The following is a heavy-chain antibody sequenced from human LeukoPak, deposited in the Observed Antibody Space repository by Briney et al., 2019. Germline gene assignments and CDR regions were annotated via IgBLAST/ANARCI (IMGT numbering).Heavy chain of an antibody. CDR2: INSDGSST. CDR3: ARSPLTVTTRLHFDY. D-gene: IGHD4-17*01. V-gene: IGHV3-74*01. Sequence: PGGSLRLSCATSGFTFSSNWMHWVRQTPGKGLVWVSRINSDGSSTSYADSVKGRFTISRDNAKDTLYLQMNSQRAEDTAVYYCARSPLTVTTRLHFDYWGQGTLVTVSS. CDR1: GFTFSSNW. J-gene: IGHJ4*02.